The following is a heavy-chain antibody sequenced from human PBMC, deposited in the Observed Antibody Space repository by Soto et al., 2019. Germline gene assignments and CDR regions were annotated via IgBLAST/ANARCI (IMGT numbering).Heavy chain of an antibody. CDR1: GGSFSGYI. J-gene: IGHJ6*03. V-gene: IGHV1-69*02. CDR2: SIPIQGKA. D-gene: IGHD2-21*01. CDR3: AKSLVFVDHAYMDV. Sequence: QVQLVQSGAEVKKPGSSVKVSCEASGGSFSGYIFTWGRQAPGQGLEWMGRSIPIQGKADYALKFQDRVTISADKSTKTVYMELRGLRHEDTAVYYCAKSLVFVDHAYMDVWGKGTTVTVSS.